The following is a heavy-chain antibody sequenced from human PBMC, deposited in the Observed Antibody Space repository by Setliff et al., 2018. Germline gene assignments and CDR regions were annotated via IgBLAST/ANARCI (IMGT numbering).Heavy chain of an antibody. CDR2: ISYGRGKE. J-gene: IGHJ6*03. CDR3: AKDVGRGSGYYYYTDV. D-gene: IGHD2-15*01. V-gene: IGHV3-30*18. Sequence: PWGSLRPPCAASGFHVSDHVMHRGRQAPGKGLGWVAVISYGRGKEYYGDSVKGRFTISRDNFKNTLYLQMSSLRVEDTAVYYCAKDVGRGSGYYYYTDVWGKGTTVTVSS. CDR1: GFHVSDHV.